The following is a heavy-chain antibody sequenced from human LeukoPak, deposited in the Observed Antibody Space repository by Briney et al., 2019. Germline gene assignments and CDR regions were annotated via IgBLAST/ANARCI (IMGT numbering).Heavy chain of an antibody. J-gene: IGHJ3*02. Sequence: SETLSLTCAVSGYSISSGYYWSWIRQPPGKGLEWIGSIYHSGNTNYNPSLKSRVTISVDTSKNQFSLKLNSVTAADTAVYYCARGNYDILTGSYNAFDIWGQGTMVTVSP. CDR1: GYSISSGYY. V-gene: IGHV4-38-2*01. CDR3: ARGNYDILTGSYNAFDI. D-gene: IGHD3-9*01. CDR2: IYHSGNT.